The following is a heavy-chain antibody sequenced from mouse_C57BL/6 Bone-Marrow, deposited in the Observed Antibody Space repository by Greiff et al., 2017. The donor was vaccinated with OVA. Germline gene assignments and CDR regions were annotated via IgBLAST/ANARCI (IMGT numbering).Heavy chain of an antibody. CDR1: GYTFTSYW. D-gene: IGHD2-5*01. V-gene: IGHV1-69*01. CDR3: ARRHYSNYGFAY. J-gene: IGHJ3*01. Sequence: VQLQQSGAELVMPGASVKLSCKASGYTFTSYWMHWVKQRPGQGLEWIGEIDPSASYTNYNQKFKGKSTLTVDKSSSTAYMQLSSLTSEDSAVYYCARRHYSNYGFAYWGQGTLVTVSA. CDR2: IDPSASYT.